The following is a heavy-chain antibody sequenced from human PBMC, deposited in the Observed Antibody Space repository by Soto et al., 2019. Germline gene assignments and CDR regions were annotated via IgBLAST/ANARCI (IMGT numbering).Heavy chain of an antibody. V-gene: IGHV4-39*07. CDR3: ARSGVTGIVIPSHWFDP. CDR2: ISSSGST. D-gene: IGHD2-21*02. CDR1: GGSISSTFYY. Sequence: SETLSLTCTVSGGSISSTFYYWVWIRQPPGKGLEWIGCISSSGSTYYNPALNNRISLSLDTSQNQFSLKLLSVTAADTAIYYCARSGVTGIVIPSHWFDPWGQGTLVTVSS. J-gene: IGHJ5*02.